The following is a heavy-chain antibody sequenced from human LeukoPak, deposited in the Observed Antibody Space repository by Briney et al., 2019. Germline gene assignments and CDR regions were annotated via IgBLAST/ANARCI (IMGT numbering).Heavy chain of an antibody. Sequence: PGGSLRLSCAASGFTFSNAWMSWVRQAPGKGLEWVGRIKSKTDGGTTDYAAPVKGRFTISRDDSKNTLYLQMNSLKTEDTAVYYCTTDWHGVGYYMDVWGKGTTVTVSS. V-gene: IGHV3-15*01. CDR2: IKSKTDGGTT. D-gene: IGHD2-2*01. CDR3: TTDWHGVGYYMDV. J-gene: IGHJ6*03. CDR1: GFTFSNAW.